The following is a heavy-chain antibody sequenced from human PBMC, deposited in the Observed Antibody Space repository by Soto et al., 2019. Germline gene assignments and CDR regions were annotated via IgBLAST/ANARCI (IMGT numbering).Heavy chain of an antibody. CDR2: IIPILGIA. Sequence: QVQLVQSGAEVKKPGSSVKVSCKASGGTFSSYTISWVRQAPGQGLEWMGRIIPILGIANYAQKFQGRVTITADKATCTAYRELSSLGSEDTAVDYCGRDRAIVGACHFDYWGQGTLVTVSS. CDR3: GRDRAIVGACHFDY. CDR1: GGTFSSYT. J-gene: IGHJ4*02. D-gene: IGHD1-26*01. V-gene: IGHV1-69*08.